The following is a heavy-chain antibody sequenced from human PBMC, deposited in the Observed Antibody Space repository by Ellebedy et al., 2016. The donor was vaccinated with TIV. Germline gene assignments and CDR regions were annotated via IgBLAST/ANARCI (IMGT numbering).Heavy chain of an antibody. CDR1: GGSISSSNW. CDR2: IYHSGST. CDR3: ARLGSGIGYFDY. D-gene: IGHD3-10*01. J-gene: IGHJ4*02. V-gene: IGHV4-4*02. Sequence: SETLSLXCAVSGGSISSSNWWSWVRQPPGKGLEWIGEIYHSGSTNYNPSLKSRVTISVDKSKNQFSLKLSSVTAADTAVYYCARLGSGIGYFDYWGQGTLVTVSS.